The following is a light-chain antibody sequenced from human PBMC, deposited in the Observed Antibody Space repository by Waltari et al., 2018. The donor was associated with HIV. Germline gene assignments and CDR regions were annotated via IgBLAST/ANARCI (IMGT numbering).Light chain of an antibody. Sequence: QSALTQPASVSGSPGQSLTISCTGTSSDVGSYNLVSWYQQHPGKAPKLMIYEVSKRPSGVSNRFSGSKSGNTASLTISGLQAEDEAYYYCCSYAGSSTLVFGGGTKLTVL. CDR1: SSDVGSYNL. CDR3: CSYAGSSTLV. J-gene: IGLJ2*01. CDR2: EVS. V-gene: IGLV2-23*02.